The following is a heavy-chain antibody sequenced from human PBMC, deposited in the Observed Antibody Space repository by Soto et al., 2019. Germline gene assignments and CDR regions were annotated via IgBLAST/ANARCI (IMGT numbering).Heavy chain of an antibody. J-gene: IGHJ6*02. CDR1: GFSFSSYS. Sequence: QVQVVESGGGVVQPGRSLRLSCTASGFSFSSYSLHWVRQTPGKGLEWVAVISYDGSNKYYADSVKGRFTVSRDSPKNTLFLQMNSLKPEDTAVYYCARAPPRGIAAPGTWGSGMDVWGQGTTVTVSS. D-gene: IGHD6-13*01. V-gene: IGHV3-30-3*01. CDR2: ISYDGSNK. CDR3: ARAPPRGIAAPGTWGSGMDV.